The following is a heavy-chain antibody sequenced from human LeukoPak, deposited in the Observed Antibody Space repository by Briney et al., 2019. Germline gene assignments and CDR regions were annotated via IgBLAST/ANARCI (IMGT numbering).Heavy chain of an antibody. V-gene: IGHV1-46*01. CDR3: ARDYDYVWGSYRYTRGGFQH. CDR2: INPSGGST. CDR1: GYTFTSDY. Sequence: ASVKVSCKASGYTFTSDYMHWVRQAPGQGLEWMGIINPSGGSTSYAQKFQGRVTMTRDTSTSAVYMELSSAGAEETVVYYCARDYDYVWGSYRYTRGGFQHWGQGTLVTVSS. D-gene: IGHD3-16*02. J-gene: IGHJ1*01.